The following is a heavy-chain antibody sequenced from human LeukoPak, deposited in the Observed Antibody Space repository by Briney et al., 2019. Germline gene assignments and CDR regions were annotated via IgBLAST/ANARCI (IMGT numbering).Heavy chain of an antibody. V-gene: IGHV3-23*01. CDR3: AKAAGIAVAGTGGY. CDR1: GFTFSSYA. J-gene: IGHJ4*02. D-gene: IGHD6-19*01. Sequence: GRSLRLSCAASGFTFSSYAMSWVRQAPGKGLEWVSAISGSGGSTYYADSVKGRFTISRDNSKNTLYLQMNSLRAEDTAVYYCAKAAGIAVAGTGGYWGQGTLVTVSS. CDR2: ISGSGGST.